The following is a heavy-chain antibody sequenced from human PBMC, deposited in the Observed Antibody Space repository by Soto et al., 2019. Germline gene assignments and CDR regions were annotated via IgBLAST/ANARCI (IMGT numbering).Heavy chain of an antibody. J-gene: IGHJ6*02. CDR2: ISSSSSYI. D-gene: IGHD5-12*01. CDR3: AREEGVEMATTPRYYYYYGMDV. Sequence: PGGSLRLSCAASGFTFSSYSMNWVRQAPGKGLEWVSSISSSSSYIYYADSVKGRFTISRDNAKNSLYLQMNSLRAEDTAVYYCAREEGVEMATTPRYYYYYGMDVWGQGTTVTVSS. V-gene: IGHV3-21*01. CDR1: GFTFSSYS.